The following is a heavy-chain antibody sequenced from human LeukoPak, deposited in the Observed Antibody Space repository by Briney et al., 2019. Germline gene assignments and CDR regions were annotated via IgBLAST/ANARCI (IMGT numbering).Heavy chain of an antibody. D-gene: IGHD3-9*01. J-gene: IGHJ3*02. Sequence: ASVKVSCKASGGTFSSYAISWVRQAPGQGLEWMGWISAYNGNTNYAQKLQGRVTMTTDTSTSTAYMELRSLRSDDTAVYYCAGNYDILTGYTFDIWGQGTMVTVSS. CDR2: ISAYNGNT. V-gene: IGHV1-18*01. CDR1: GGTFSSYA. CDR3: AGNYDILTGYTFDI.